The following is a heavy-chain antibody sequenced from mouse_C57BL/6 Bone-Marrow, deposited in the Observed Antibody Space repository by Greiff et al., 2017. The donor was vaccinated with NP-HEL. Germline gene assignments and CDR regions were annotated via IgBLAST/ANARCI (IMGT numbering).Heavy chain of an antibody. Sequence: VQLKQSGPELVKPGASVKIPCKASGYTFTDYNMDWVKQSHGKSLEWIGDINPNNGGTIYNQKFKGKATLTVDKSSSTAYMELRSLTSEDTAVYYCARKASSYSNSAYFDYWGQGTTLTVSS. J-gene: IGHJ2*01. V-gene: IGHV1-18*01. CDR3: ARKASSYSNSAYFDY. CDR1: GYTFTDYN. D-gene: IGHD2-5*01. CDR2: INPNNGGT.